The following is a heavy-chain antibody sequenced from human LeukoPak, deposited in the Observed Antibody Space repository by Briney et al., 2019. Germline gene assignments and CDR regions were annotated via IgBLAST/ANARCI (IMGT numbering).Heavy chain of an antibody. V-gene: IGHV1-18*01. Sequence: ASVKVSCKASGYTFTSYGISWVRQAPGQGLEWMGWIGAYNGNTNYAQKLQGRVTMTTDTSTSTAYMELRSLRSDDTAVYYCARVAIFGVVYNWFDPWGQGTLVTVSS. D-gene: IGHD3-3*01. CDR2: IGAYNGNT. CDR3: ARVAIFGVVYNWFDP. J-gene: IGHJ5*02. CDR1: GYTFTSYG.